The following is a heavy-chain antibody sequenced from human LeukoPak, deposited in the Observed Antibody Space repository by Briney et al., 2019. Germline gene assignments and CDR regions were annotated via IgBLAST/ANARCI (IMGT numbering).Heavy chain of an antibody. V-gene: IGHV1-2*02. D-gene: IGHD1-14*01. CDR3: ARATAENDH. J-gene: IGHJ4*02. CDR2: INPKTGGT. CDR1: GYTFTGYY. Sequence: ASVKVSCKASGYTFTGYYMHWVRQAPGQGLEWMGWINPKTGGTSYAQKFQGRVTMTRDTSISTVNMELSRLTSDDTAVYYCARATAENDHGGQGSLVTVSS.